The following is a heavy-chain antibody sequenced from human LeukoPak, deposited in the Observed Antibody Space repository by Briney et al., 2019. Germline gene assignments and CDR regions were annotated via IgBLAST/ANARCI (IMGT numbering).Heavy chain of an antibody. Sequence: GGSLRLSCAASGFTFRSYGMHWVRQAPGKGLEWLAFVRNDGSNRYYGDSVKGRFTISRDNSKNTLYLQMNSLRAEDTAVYYCARSCSGGNCYADHWGQGTLVTVSS. CDR3: ARSCSGGNCYADH. CDR2: VRNDGSNR. D-gene: IGHD2-15*01. V-gene: IGHV3-30*02. CDR1: GFTFRSYG. J-gene: IGHJ5*02.